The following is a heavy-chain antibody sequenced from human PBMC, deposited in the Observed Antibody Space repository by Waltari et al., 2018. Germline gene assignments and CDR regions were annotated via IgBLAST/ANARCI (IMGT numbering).Heavy chain of an antibody. CDR1: GFTFSSYD. CDR2: IGTAGDT. CDR3: ARGNLGLTRSDAFDI. Sequence: EVQLVESGGGLVQPGGSLRLSCAASGFTFSSYDMHWVRQATGKGLEWVSAIGTAGDTYYPGSVKGRFTISRENAKNSLYPQMNSLRAGDTAVYYCARGNLGLTRSDAFDIWGQGTMVTVSS. V-gene: IGHV3-13*01. J-gene: IGHJ3*02.